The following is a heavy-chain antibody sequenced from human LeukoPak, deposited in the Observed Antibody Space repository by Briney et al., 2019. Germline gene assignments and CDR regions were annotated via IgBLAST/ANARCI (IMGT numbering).Heavy chain of an antibody. CDR1: GLAFSSYW. D-gene: IGHD3-3*01. V-gene: IGHV3-7*01. CDR3: ARDNGYYDFWSGYGGNWFDP. Sequence: GGSLRLSCAASGLAFSSYWMSWVRQAPGKGLEWVANIKQDGSEKYYVDSVKGRFTISRDNAKNSLYLQMNSLRAEDTAVYYCARDNGYYDFWSGYGGNWFDPWGQGTLVTVSS. CDR2: IKQDGSEK. J-gene: IGHJ5*02.